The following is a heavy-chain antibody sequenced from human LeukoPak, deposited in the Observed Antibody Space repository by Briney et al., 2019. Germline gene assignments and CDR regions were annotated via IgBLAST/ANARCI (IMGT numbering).Heavy chain of an antibody. D-gene: IGHD4-17*01. CDR3: AYSDHFDN. CDR1: GFTLGNYW. Sequence: GGSLSLSCAASGFTLGNYWMHWVRQAPGKGLVWVSRGDGDGSHSTYADSVKGRFTISRDNRKNTLYLQMNSLTGEDTAVYYCAYSDHFDNWGQGTLVTVSS. V-gene: IGHV3-74*03. CDR2: GDGDGSHS. J-gene: IGHJ4*02.